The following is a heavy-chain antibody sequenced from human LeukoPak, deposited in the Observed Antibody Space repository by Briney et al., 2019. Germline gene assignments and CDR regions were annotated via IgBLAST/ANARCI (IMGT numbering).Heavy chain of an antibody. CDR2: INHSGST. J-gene: IGHJ4*02. CDR3: ARGRIAARNYFDY. D-gene: IGHD6-6*01. Sequence: SETLSLTCAVYGGSFSGYYWSWIRQPPGKGLEWIGEINHSGSTNYNPSLKSRVTISVDTSKNQFSLKLSSVTAADTAVYCCARGRIAARNYFDYWGQGTLVTVSS. V-gene: IGHV4-34*01. CDR1: GGSFSGYY.